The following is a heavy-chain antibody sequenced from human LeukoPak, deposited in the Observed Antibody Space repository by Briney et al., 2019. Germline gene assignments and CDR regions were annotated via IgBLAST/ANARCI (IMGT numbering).Heavy chain of an antibody. CDR3: ARSWFGELSHFNY. Sequence: PSQTLSLTCTVSGGSITSGGYYWSWIRQHPGKGLEWIGHIYYSGYTYYNPSLKSRVTMSVDTSKNQFSLKLSSVTAADTTVYYCARSWFGELSHFNYWGQGTQVRVSS. V-gene: IGHV4-31*03. CDR1: GGSITSGGYY. D-gene: IGHD3-10*01. J-gene: IGHJ4*02. CDR2: IYYSGYT.